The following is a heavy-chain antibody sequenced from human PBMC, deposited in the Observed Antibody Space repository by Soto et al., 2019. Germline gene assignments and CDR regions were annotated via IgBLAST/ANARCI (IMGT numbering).Heavy chain of an antibody. CDR3: ARDVPESQQEKAYYYSSGYGSGRGQFDP. J-gene: IGHJ5*01. CDR1: GGSIISYY. V-gene: IGHV4-4*07. D-gene: IGHD3-22*01. Sequence: AETLSLTWPVSGGSIISYYRSWIRQPAGKGLEWIGRIYTSGSTNYNPSLKSRVTMSVDTSKNQFSLKLSSVTAADTAVYYCARDVPESQQEKAYYYSSGYGSGRGQFDPWGQGTLVTGS. CDR2: IYTSGST.